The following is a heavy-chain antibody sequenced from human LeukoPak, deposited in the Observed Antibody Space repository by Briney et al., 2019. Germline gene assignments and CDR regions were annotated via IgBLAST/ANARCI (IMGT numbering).Heavy chain of an antibody. CDR1: GGSISSSNW. V-gene: IGHV4-4*02. CDR2: IYHSGST. CDR3: ARGGIAAARWFDP. D-gene: IGHD6-13*01. J-gene: IGHJ5*02. Sequence: SETLSLTCAVSGGSISSSNWWSWVRQPPGKGLEWIGEIYHSGSTNYNPSLKSRVTISVDKSKNQFSLKLSSVTAADTAVYYCARGGIAAARWFDPWGQGTLVTVSS.